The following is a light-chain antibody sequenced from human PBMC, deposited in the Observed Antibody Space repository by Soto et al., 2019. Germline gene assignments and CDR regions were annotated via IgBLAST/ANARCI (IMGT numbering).Light chain of an antibody. CDR3: HQDSDSPPFT. V-gene: IGKV3-20*01. CDR2: DAS. Sequence: EIVLTQSPDTLSSSPGERVTLSCRASQTIINNYLAWYQQRPGQAPRLLIYDASTRATGIPDRFSGSASGTDFTLTISRLEPEDFTVYYCHQDSDSPPFTFGQGTGLDI. CDR1: QTIINNY. J-gene: IGKJ5*01.